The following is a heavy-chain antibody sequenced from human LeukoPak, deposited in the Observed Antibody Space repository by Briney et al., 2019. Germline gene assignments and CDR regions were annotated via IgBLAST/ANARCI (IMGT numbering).Heavy chain of an antibody. Sequence: GASVKVSCKASGGTFSSYAISWVRQAPGQGLEWMGGIIPIFGTANYAQKFQGRVTITADGSTSTAYMELSSLRSEDTAVYYCARAWYYYGSGSYDRFDPWGQGTLVTVSS. CDR3: ARAWYYYGSGSYDRFDP. J-gene: IGHJ5*02. V-gene: IGHV1-69*13. CDR1: GGTFSSYA. CDR2: IIPIFGTA. D-gene: IGHD3-10*01.